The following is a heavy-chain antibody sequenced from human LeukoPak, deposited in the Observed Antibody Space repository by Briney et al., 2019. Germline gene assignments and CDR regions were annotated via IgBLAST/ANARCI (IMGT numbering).Heavy chain of an antibody. J-gene: IGHJ4*02. CDR1: GFTFSSYS. CDR3: ARVSSPRRTNYFDY. CDR2: ISSSSSYI. V-gene: IGHV3-21*01. D-gene: IGHD6-13*01. Sequence: PGGSLRLSCAASGFTFSSYSMNWVRQAPGKGLEWVSSISSSSSYIYYADSVKGRFTISRDNAKNSLYLQMNSLRAEDTAVYYCARVSSPRRTNYFDYRGQGTLVTVSS.